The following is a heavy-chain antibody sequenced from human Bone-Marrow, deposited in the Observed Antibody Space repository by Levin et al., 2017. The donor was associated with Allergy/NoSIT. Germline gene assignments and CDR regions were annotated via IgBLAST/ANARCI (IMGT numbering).Heavy chain of an antibody. V-gene: IGHV4-31*03. J-gene: IGHJ4*02. CDR3: ARVYSAAGTASDGVFRY. D-gene: IGHD6-13*01. CDR1: GDSISGSPYY. Sequence: LILSCTVSGDSISGSPYYWNWIRQHPGKGLEWIGYIYYSGNTYYNPSLKSRVSMSVDTSKNQFSLKVTSVTAADTAVYYCARVYSAAGTASDGVFRYWGQGTLVTVSS. CDR2: IYYSGNT.